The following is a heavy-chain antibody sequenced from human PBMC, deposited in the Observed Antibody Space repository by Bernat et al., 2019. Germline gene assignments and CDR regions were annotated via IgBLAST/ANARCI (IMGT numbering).Heavy chain of an antibody. Sequence: QVQLVQSGAEVKKPGASVKVSCKASGYTFTGYYMHWVRQAPGQGLEWMGRINPNSGGTNYAQKFQGRVTMTRDTSISTAYMELSRLRSDDTAVYYCARDLLPTVTPIDDAFDIWGQGTMVTVSS. D-gene: IGHD4-17*01. CDR2: INPNSGGT. CDR1: GYTFTGYY. J-gene: IGHJ3*02. CDR3: ARDLLPTVTPIDDAFDI. V-gene: IGHV1-2*06.